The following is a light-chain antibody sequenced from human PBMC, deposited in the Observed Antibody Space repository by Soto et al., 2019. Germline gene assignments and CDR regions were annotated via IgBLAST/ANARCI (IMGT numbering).Light chain of an antibody. J-gene: IGKJ1*01. Sequence: DIQMTQSPSSLSASVGDRVTITCRASQSISSYLNWYQQKPVKAPKLLIYAASSLQSGVPSRFRRSRSGTDLTLTIRSLQPEDFATYYCQQSYSTPQTFGQGPKVEIK. CDR1: QSISSY. CDR3: QQSYSTPQT. CDR2: AAS. V-gene: IGKV1-39*01.